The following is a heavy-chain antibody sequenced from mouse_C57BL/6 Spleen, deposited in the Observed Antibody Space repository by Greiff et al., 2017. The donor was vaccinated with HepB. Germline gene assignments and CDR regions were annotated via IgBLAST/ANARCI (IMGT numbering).Heavy chain of an antibody. V-gene: IGHV1-7*01. Sequence: VQLQQSGAELAKPGASVKLSCKASGYTFTSYWMHWVKQRPGQGLEWIGYINPSSGYTKYNQKFKDKATLTADKSSRTAYMKLSSLTYEGSAVYYCARMGGAQATFDYWGQGTTLTVSS. J-gene: IGHJ2*01. CDR3: ARMGGAQATFDY. CDR1: GYTFTSYW. D-gene: IGHD3-2*02. CDR2: INPSSGYT.